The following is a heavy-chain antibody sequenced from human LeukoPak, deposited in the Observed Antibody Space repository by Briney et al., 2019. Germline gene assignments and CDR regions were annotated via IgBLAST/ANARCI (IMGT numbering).Heavy chain of an antibody. CDR3: ARVGYCSGGSCPYYFDL. D-gene: IGHD2-15*01. J-gene: IGHJ4*02. Sequence: VASVKVSCKASGYTFTGYYTHWVRQAPGQGLEWMGWINPNGGGTNYAHKFQGRVTMTRDTSISTDYMELSSLRSDDTAVYYCARVGYCSGGSCPYYFDLWGQGTLVTVSS. CDR2: INPNGGGT. CDR1: GYTFTGYY. V-gene: IGHV1-2*02.